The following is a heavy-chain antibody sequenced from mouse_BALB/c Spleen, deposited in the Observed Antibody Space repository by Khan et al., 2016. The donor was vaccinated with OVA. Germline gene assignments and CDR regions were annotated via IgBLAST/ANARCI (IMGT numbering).Heavy chain of an antibody. D-gene: IGHD2-14*01. Sequence: QLLETGPELKKPGETVQISCKASGFTFTKYGMNWVKQAPRKGLKWMGWINTYTGEPTFADDFKGRFAFSLETSASTAYLQINSLKNEDTATYFCARVGYNGTMDCWGQGTSVTVSS. V-gene: IGHV9-3-1*01. J-gene: IGHJ4*01. CDR3: ARVGYNGTMDC. CDR2: INTYTGEP. CDR1: GFTFTKYG.